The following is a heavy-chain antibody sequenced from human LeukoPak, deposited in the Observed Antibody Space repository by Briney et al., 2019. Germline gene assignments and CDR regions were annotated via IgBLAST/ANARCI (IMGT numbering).Heavy chain of an antibody. Sequence: TGGSLRLSCAASGFTFGSYGMHWVRQAPGKGLEWVAVISYDGSNKYYADSVKGRFTISRDNSKNTLYLQMNSLRAEDTAVYYCAKIAAAGRDRGYFDYWGQGTLVTVSS. D-gene: IGHD6-13*01. CDR3: AKIAAAGRDRGYFDY. CDR2: ISYDGSNK. CDR1: GFTFGSYG. J-gene: IGHJ4*03. V-gene: IGHV3-30*18.